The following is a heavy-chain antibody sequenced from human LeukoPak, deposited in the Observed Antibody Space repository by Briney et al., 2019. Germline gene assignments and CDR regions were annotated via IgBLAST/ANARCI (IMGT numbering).Heavy chain of an antibody. CDR1: GFTFDDYA. Sequence: GGSLRLPCAASGFTFDDYAMHWVRQAPGKGLEWVSLISGDGGSTYYADSVKGRFTISRDNSKNSLYLQMNSLRTEDTALYYCATVLSSGWDSGYFDYWGQGTLVTVSS. CDR2: ISGDGGST. V-gene: IGHV3-43*02. CDR3: ATVLSSGWDSGYFDY. J-gene: IGHJ4*02. D-gene: IGHD6-19*01.